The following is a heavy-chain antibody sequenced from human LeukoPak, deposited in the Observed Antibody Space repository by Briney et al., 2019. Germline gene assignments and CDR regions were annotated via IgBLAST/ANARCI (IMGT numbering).Heavy chain of an antibody. CDR3: ARTSITGTTRWFDP. D-gene: IGHD1-7*01. CDR1: GFTFSSYS. V-gene: IGHV3-48*01. CDR2: ISSSSSTI. Sequence: GGSLRLSCAASGFTFSSYSMNWVRQAPGKGLEWVSYISSSSSTIYYADSVKGRFTISRDNAKNSLYLQMNSLRAEDTAVYYCARTSITGTTRWFDPWGQGTLVTVSS. J-gene: IGHJ5*02.